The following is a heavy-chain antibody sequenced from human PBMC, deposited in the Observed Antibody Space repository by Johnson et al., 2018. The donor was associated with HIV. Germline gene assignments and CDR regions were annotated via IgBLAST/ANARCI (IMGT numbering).Heavy chain of an antibody. CDR3: ARAIGDGYPGMKAFDI. Sequence: VQLVESGGGLVQPGGSLRLSCAASGFTFSSYDMHWVRQATGKGLEWVSAIGTAGDTYYPGSVKGRFTISRENAKNSLYLQMNSLRAGDPAVYYCARAIGDGYPGMKAFDIWGQGTMVTVSS. D-gene: IGHD5-24*01. J-gene: IGHJ3*02. CDR2: IGTAGDT. V-gene: IGHV3-13*01. CDR1: GFTFSSYD.